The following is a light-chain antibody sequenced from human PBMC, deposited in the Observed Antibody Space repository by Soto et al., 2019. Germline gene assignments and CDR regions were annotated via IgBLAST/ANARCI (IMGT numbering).Light chain of an antibody. CDR3: QQYASSPLT. CDR1: QSVSSSY. J-gene: IGKJ4*01. CDR2: DAS. V-gene: IGKV3-20*01. Sequence: EIELTQSPGTLSLSPGERATRSCRASQSVSSSYLAWYQQKPGQAPRLLIYDASSRATGITDRFSGSGSGTDFTLTISRLQPEDFAVYYCQQYASSPLTFGGGTKVELK.